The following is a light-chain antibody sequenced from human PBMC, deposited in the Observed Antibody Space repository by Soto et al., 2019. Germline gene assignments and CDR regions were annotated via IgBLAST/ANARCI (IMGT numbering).Light chain of an antibody. CDR3: SSYTDRNNLV. J-gene: IGLJ1*01. Sequence: QSALTQPASVSGSPGQSITISCTGASSDVGNCNCVSWYQQHPGKAPKVMIYDVSKRPSGVPDRFSGSKSGNTASLTVSALQAEDEADYYCSSYTDRNNLVFGTGTKLTVL. V-gene: IGLV2-8*01. CDR1: SSDVGNCNC. CDR2: DVS.